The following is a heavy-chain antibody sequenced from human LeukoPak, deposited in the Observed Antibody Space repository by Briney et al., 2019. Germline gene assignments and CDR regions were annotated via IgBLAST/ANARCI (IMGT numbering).Heavy chain of an antibody. J-gene: IGHJ5*02. D-gene: IGHD6-13*01. V-gene: IGHV1-2*02. CDR2: INPNSGGT. CDR1: GYTFTGYY. Sequence: GASVKVSCKASGYTFTGYYMHWVRQAPGQGLEWMGWINPNSGGTNYAQKLQGRVTMTTDTSTSTAYMELRSLRSDDTAVYYCARDLGIAAAWFDPWGQGTLVTVSS. CDR3: ARDLGIAAAWFDP.